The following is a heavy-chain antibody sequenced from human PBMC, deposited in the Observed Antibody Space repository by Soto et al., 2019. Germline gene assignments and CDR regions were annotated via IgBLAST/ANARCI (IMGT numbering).Heavy chain of an antibody. J-gene: IGHJ6*02. V-gene: IGHV1-18*01. D-gene: IGHD3-16*01. CDR3: ARATGGRGTPPYYYYYGMDV. CDR2: ISAYNGNT. CDR1: GYTFTSYG. Sequence: GASVKVSCKASGYTFTSYGISWVRQAPGQGLEWMGWISAYNGNTNYAQKLQGRVTMTTDTSPSTAYMELRSLRSEDTAVYYCARATGGRGTPPYYYYYGMDVWGQGTTVTVSS.